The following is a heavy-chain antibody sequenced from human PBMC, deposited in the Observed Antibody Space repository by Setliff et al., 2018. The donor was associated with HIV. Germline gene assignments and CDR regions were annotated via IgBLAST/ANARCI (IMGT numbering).Heavy chain of an antibody. J-gene: IGHJ6*03. Sequence: KPSETLSLTCAVYGGSFSGYYWSWIRQPPGKGLEWIGDVNHRESTNYNPSLKSRVTISVDTSKNQFSLRLSSVTAADTAVYYCARGRNRGEYYYYYMDVWGKGTKVTVS. CDR2: VNHREST. CDR3: ARGRNRGEYYYYYMDV. V-gene: IGHV4-34*01. CDR1: GGSFSGYY. D-gene: IGHD3-16*01.